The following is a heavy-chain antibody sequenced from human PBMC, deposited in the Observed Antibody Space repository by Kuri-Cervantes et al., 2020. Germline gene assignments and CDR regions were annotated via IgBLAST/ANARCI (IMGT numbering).Heavy chain of an antibody. Sequence: SETLSFTCAVSGYSISSGYYWGWIRQPPGKGLEWIGSIYHSGSTYYNPSLKSRVTISVDTSKNQFSLKLSSVTAADTAVYYCARGGRGDYFIWGQGTLVTVSS. J-gene: IGHJ4*02. CDR1: GYSISSGYY. CDR2: IYHSGST. CDR3: ARGGRGDYFI. D-gene: IGHD4-17*01. V-gene: IGHV4-38-2*01.